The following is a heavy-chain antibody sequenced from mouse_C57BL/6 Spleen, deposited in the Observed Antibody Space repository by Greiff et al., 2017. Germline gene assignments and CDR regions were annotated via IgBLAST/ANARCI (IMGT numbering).Heavy chain of an antibody. V-gene: IGHV1-4*01. Sequence: VQLVESGAELARPGASVKMSCKASGYTFTSYTMHWVKQRPGQGLEWIGYINPSGGYTKYNQKFKDKATLTADKSSSTAYKQLSSLTSDDSAVYYCARKPDSNYYAMDYCGQGTSVTVSS. J-gene: IGHJ4*01. CDR1: GYTFTSYT. D-gene: IGHD2-5*01. CDR2: INPSGGYT. CDR3: ARKPDSNYYAMDY.